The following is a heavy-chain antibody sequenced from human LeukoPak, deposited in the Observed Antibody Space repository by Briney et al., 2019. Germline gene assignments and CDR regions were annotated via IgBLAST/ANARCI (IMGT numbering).Heavy chain of an antibody. J-gene: IGHJ6*02. D-gene: IGHD5-12*01. CDR2: MNPNSGNT. CDR3: ARFRIYSGYDGWYYYYGMDV. CDR1: GYTFTSYD. V-gene: IGHV1-8*01. Sequence: GASVKVSCKASGYTFTSYDINWVRQATGQGLEWMGWMNPNSGNTGYAQKFRGRVTMTRNTSISTAYMELSSLRSEDTAVYYCARFRIYSGYDGWYYYYGMDVWGQGTTVTVSS.